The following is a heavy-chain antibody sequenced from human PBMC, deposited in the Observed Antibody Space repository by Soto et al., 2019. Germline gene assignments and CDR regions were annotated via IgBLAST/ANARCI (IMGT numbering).Heavy chain of an antibody. CDR2: IKEDGSER. CDR3: ARGYDSSGYFDY. J-gene: IGHJ4*02. CDR1: GFTFSTYW. D-gene: IGHD3-22*01. Sequence: GGSLRLSCAGSGFTFSTYWMTWVRQAPGKGLEWVANIKEDGSERYYVDSVKGRFTISRDNSKNTLYLQMTSLRAEDTAVYYCARGYDSSGYFDYWGQGTLVTVSS. V-gene: IGHV3-7*04.